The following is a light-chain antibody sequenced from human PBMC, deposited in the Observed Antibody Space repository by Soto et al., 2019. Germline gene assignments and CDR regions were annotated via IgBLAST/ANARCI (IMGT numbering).Light chain of an antibody. J-gene: IGLJ1*01. CDR1: RSDIGSYNY. Sequence: ALTQPASVSGSPGQSITISCSGTRSDIGSYNYVAWYQQFPGKTPKILIYGVSNRPSGVSSRFSGSKSGNTASLTISGLQAEDEADYYCISYTGSSTSYVFGRGTKVTVL. V-gene: IGLV2-14*01. CDR3: ISYTGSSTSYV. CDR2: GVS.